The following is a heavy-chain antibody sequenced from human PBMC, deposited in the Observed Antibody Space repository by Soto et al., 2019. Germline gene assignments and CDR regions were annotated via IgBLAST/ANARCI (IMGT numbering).Heavy chain of an antibody. V-gene: IGHV3-30*03. J-gene: IGHJ4*02. CDR3: TGEVASGY. CDR1: GFTVSTYG. CDR2: ISRDGGTK. D-gene: IGHD2-8*02. Sequence: QVQLVESGGGVVQPGRSLRLSCAVYGFTVSTYGMHWVGQAPGKGLEWVAVISRDGGTKFYADSVKGRFTISRDNSRNTLFLEMNSLRGDVMAVYYCTGEVASGYWGQGTLVTVSS.